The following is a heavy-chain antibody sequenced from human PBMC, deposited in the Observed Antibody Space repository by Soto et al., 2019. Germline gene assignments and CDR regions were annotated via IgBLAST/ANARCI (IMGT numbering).Heavy chain of an antibody. CDR2: ISYDGSNK. D-gene: IGHD2-2*03. J-gene: IGHJ4*02. Sequence: GGSLRLSCAASGFTFSSYGMHWVRQAPGKGLEWVAVISYDGSNKYYADSVKGRFTISRDNSKNTLYLQMNSLRAEDTAVYYCAKVEGWILSEVVYWGQGTLVTVSS. CDR1: GFTFSSYG. V-gene: IGHV3-30*18. CDR3: AKVEGWILSEVVY.